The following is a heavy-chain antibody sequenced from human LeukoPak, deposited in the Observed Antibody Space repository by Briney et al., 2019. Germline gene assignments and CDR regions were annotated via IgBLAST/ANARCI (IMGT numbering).Heavy chain of an antibody. CDR1: GGSISSSSYY. D-gene: IGHD2-8*01. Sequence: NPSETLSLTCTVSGGSISSSSYYWGWIRQPPGKRLEWIGSIYYSGSTYYNPSLKSRVTISVDTSKNQLSLKLSSVTAADTAVYYCARDGPCTNGVCYRERHNWFDPWGQGTLVTVSS. CDR3: ARDGPCTNGVCYRERHNWFDP. V-gene: IGHV4-39*07. CDR2: IYYSGST. J-gene: IGHJ5*02.